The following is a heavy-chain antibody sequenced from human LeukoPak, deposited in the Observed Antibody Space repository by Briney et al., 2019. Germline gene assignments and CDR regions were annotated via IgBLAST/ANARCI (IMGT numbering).Heavy chain of an antibody. CDR3: ARDQSSGWYGVDY. Sequence: SETLSLTCTVSGGSISSGGHSWSWIRQPPGKGLEWIGYIYHSGSGSTYYNPSLKSRVTISIDKSKNQFSLKLNSVTAADTAVYYCARDQSSGWYGVDYWGQGTLVTVSS. D-gene: IGHD6-19*01. V-gene: IGHV4-30-2*01. CDR2: IYHSGSGST. J-gene: IGHJ4*02. CDR1: GGSISSGGHS.